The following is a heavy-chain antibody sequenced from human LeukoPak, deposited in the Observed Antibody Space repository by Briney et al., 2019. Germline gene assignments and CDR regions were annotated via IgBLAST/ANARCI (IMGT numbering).Heavy chain of an antibody. CDR3: ARLVTMVRVVIRRGYYFDY. D-gene: IGHD3-10*01. CDR1: GGSISSYY. V-gene: IGHV4-59*08. J-gene: IGHJ4*02. Sequence: SETLSLTCTVSGGSISSYYWSWIRQPPGKGLEWIGYIHYSGSTNYNPSLKSRVTISVDTSKNQFSLKLSSVTAADTAVYYCARLVTMVRVVIRRGYYFDYWGQGTLVTVSS. CDR2: IHYSGST.